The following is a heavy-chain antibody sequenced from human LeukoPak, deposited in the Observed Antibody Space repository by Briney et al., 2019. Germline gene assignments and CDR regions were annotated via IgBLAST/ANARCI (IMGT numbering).Heavy chain of an antibody. D-gene: IGHD2-15*01. Sequence: PGGSLRLSCAASGFTFSTYGMSWVRRAPGKGLEWVSAISGSGDYTYYADSVKGRFTISRDNLKDTLSLQMNSLRVEDTAVYYCARGCSGGSCYDYWGQGTLVTVSS. J-gene: IGHJ4*02. CDR3: ARGCSGGSCYDY. CDR1: GFTFSTYG. V-gene: IGHV3-23*01. CDR2: ISGSGDYT.